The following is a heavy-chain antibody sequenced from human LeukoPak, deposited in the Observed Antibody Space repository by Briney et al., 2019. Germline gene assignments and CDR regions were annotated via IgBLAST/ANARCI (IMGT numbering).Heavy chain of an antibody. CDR3: ARIFWSGYPLYYYYYMDV. CDR2: IYYSGST. CDR1: GGSISSSSYY. J-gene: IGHJ6*03. D-gene: IGHD3-3*01. Sequence: PSETLSLTCTVSGGSISSSSYYWGWIRQPPGKGREWIGSIYYSGSTYYNPSLKSRVTISVDTSKNQFSLKLSSVTAADTAVYYCARIFWSGYPLYYYYYMDVWGKGTTVTVSS. V-gene: IGHV4-39*01.